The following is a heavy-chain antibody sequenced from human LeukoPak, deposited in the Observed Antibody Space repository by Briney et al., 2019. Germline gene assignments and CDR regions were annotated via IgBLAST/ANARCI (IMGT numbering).Heavy chain of an antibody. CDR3: ARGDCSSTICYSPMDV. CDR1: GGSISSSSYY. J-gene: IGHJ6*03. Sequence: SETLSLTCTVSGGSISSSSYYWGWIRQPPGKGLEWIGSIYYSGGTYYNPSLKSRVTISVDTSKNQFSLKVNSVTAADTALYYCARGDCSSTICYSPMDVWGKGTTVTVSS. CDR2: IYYSGGT. D-gene: IGHD2-2*01. V-gene: IGHV4-39*07.